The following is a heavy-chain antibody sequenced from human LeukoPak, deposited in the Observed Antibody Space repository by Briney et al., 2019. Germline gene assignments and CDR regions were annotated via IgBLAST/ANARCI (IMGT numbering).Heavy chain of an antibody. J-gene: IGHJ3*02. V-gene: IGHV4-30-2*01. CDR1: GGSISYSGYS. D-gene: IGHD2-15*01. Sequence: SQTLSLTCAVSGGSISYSGYSWSWIRQPPGKGLEWIGYIHHSGSTYYNPSLNSRVTISVDRSKNLFSLRLSSVTAADTAVYYCARAGDLIVVAMGAFDIWGQGTMVTVSS. CDR3: ARAGDLIVVAMGAFDI. CDR2: IHHSGST.